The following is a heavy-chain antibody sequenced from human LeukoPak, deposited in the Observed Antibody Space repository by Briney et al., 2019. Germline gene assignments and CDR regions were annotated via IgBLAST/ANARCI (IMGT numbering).Heavy chain of an antibody. V-gene: IGHV3-20*04. D-gene: IGHD2-21*01. CDR2: INGNGRST. Sequence: SGGSLRLSCAASGFSFADYDMSWVRQAPGKGLEWISGINGNGRSTGYADSVKGRFTISRDNAKNSLYLQMNSLRAEDTALYYCARDEGERYFDYWGQGTLVTVSS. CDR3: ARDEGERYFDY. CDR1: GFSFADYD. J-gene: IGHJ4*02.